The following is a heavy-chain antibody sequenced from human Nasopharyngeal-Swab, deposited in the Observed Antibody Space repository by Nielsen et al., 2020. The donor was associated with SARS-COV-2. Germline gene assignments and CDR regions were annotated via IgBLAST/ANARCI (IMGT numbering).Heavy chain of an antibody. CDR2: IYHSGST. D-gene: IGHD3-22*01. CDR1: GGSISSSNW. Sequence: TDNLSVTCAGSGGSISSSNWWSWVRQPPGKGLEWIGEIYHSGSTNYNPSLKSRVTISVDKSKNQFSLKLSSVTAADTAVYYCARTPPIYYYDSSGYYYWGQGTLVTVSS. V-gene: IGHV4-4*02. J-gene: IGHJ4*02. CDR3: ARTPPIYYYDSSGYYY.